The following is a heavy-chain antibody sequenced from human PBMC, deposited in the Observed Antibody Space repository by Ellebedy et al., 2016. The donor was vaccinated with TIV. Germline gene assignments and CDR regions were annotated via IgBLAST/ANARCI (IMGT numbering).Heavy chain of an antibody. CDR1: GFTFSSYS. CDR3: ARSPGYYDSSGYYYFDY. Sequence: GGSLRLSXAASGFTFSSYSMNWVRQAPGKGLEWVSSISSRSSYIDYADSVKGRFTISRDNAKNSLYLQMNSLRAEDTSVYYCARSPGYYDSSGYYYFDYWGQGTLVTVSS. J-gene: IGHJ4*02. D-gene: IGHD3-22*01. CDR2: ISSRSSYI. V-gene: IGHV3-21*06.